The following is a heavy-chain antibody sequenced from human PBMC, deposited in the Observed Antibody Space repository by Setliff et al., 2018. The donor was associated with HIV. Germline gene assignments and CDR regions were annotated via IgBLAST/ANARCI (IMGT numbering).Heavy chain of an antibody. D-gene: IGHD2-15*01. J-gene: IGHJ6*02. V-gene: IGHV1-2*02. CDR3: ARDLDIVVVVAATEYGMDV. CDR2: INPNSGGT. Sequence: AASVKVSCKASGYTFTGYYMHWVRQATGQGLEWMGWINPNSGGTNYAQKFQGRVTMTRDTSISTAYMELSRLRSDDTAVYYCARDLDIVVVVAATEYGMDVWGQGTTVTVSS. CDR1: GYTFTGYY.